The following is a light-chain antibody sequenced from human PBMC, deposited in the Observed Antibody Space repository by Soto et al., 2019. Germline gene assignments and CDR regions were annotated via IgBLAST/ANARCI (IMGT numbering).Light chain of an antibody. CDR2: DAS. CDR1: QNINNW. Sequence: DIQMTQSPSTLSASIGDRVTITCRASQNINNWIAWYQQKPGKAPKFLIYDASTLESGVPSRFSGSGFGTEFSLTISSLRPDDFGSYYCQQYNSYPGTVGQGTKVDIK. V-gene: IGKV1-5*01. J-gene: IGKJ2*01. CDR3: QQYNSYPGT.